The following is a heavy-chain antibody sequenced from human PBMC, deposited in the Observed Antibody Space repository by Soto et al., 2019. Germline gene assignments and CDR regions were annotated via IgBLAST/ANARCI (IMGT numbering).Heavy chain of an antibody. CDR2: INPNSGGT. J-gene: IGHJ6*02. D-gene: IGHD3-3*01. CDR1: GYTFTGYY. Sequence: ASVKVSCKASGYTFTGYYMHWVRQAPGQGLEWMGWINPNSGGTNYAQKFQGWVTMTRDTSISTAYMELSRLRSDDTAVYYCARVRFLERPYYYYYGMDVWGQGTTVTVSS. CDR3: ARVRFLERPYYYYYGMDV. V-gene: IGHV1-2*04.